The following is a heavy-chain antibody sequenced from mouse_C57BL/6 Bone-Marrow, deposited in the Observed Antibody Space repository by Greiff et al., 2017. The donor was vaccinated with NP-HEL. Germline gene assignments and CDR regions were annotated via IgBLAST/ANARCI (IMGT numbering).Heavy chain of an antibody. CDR3: ARVGWLRGYFDV. Sequence: EVKLMESGPGLVKPSQSLSLTCSVTGYSITSGYYWNWIRQFPGNKLEWMGYISYDGSNNYNPSLKNRISITRDTSKNQFFLKLNSVTTEDTATYYCARVGWLRGYFDVWGTGTTVTVSS. CDR1: GYSITSGYY. CDR2: ISYDGSN. J-gene: IGHJ1*03. V-gene: IGHV3-6*01. D-gene: IGHD2-2*01.